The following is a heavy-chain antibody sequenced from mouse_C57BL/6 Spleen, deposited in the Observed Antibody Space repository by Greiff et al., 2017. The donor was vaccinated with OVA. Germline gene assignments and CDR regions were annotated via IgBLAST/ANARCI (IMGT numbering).Heavy chain of an antibody. V-gene: IGHV3-6*01. CDR3: ARWAY. J-gene: IGHJ3*01. Sequence: DVKLQESGPGLVKPSQSLSLTCSVTGYSITSGYYWNWIRQFPGNKLEWMGYISYDGSNNYNPSLKNRISITRDTSKNQFFLKLNSVTTEDTATYYCARWAYWGQGTLVTVSA. CDR2: ISYDGSN. CDR1: GYSITSGYY.